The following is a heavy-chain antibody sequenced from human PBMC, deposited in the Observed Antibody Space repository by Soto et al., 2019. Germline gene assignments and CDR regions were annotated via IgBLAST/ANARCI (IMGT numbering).Heavy chain of an antibody. Sequence: VQLVQSGAEVKKPGASVKVSCKASGYTFTNNDINWVRQAPGQGLEWIGWMNNNTNTTDSAEVFEGRVSLTWDTSISTAYMQLNSLKIDDTAVYYCAREVVETSSLWLDPWGRGTLITVSS. J-gene: IGHJ5*02. D-gene: IGHD6-6*01. CDR3: AREVVETSSLWLDP. V-gene: IGHV1-8*01. CDR1: GYTFTNND. CDR2: MNNNTNTT.